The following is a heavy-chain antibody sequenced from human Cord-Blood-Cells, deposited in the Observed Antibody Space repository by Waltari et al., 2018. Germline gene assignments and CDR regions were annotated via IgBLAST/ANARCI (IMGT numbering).Heavy chain of an antibody. CDR2: ISYDGSSK. Sequence: QVQLVESGGGVVQPGRSLRLSCAASGFTFSSYAMHWVRQAPGKGLEGVAVISYDGSSKYYADPVQGRFTISRDKSKNTLYLQMNSLRAEDTAVYYCARGSRIAAAGGPDYWGQGTLVTVSS. J-gene: IGHJ4*02. CDR1: GFTFSSYA. V-gene: IGHV3-30*04. CDR3: ARGSRIAAAGGPDY. D-gene: IGHD6-13*01.